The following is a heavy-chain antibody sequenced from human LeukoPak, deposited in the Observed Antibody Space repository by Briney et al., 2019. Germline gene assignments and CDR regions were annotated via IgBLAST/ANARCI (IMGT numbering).Heavy chain of an antibody. V-gene: IGHV4-34*01. J-gene: IGHJ4*02. CDR1: GGSFSGYY. Sequence: SETLSLTSAVYGGSFSGYYWSWIRQPPGKGLEWIGEINHSGSTNSNPSLKSRVTISVDTSKNQFSLKLSSVTAADTAVYYCARLQPPKRITMVRGFDYWGQGTLVTVSS. CDR2: INHSGST. D-gene: IGHD3-10*01. CDR3: ARLQPPKRITMVRGFDY.